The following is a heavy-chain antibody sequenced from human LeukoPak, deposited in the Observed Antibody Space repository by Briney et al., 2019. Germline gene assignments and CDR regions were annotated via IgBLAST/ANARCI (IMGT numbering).Heavy chain of an antibody. CDR3: AREMATMGGVYYMDV. Sequence: ASVKVSCKASGYTFTSYGISWVRRAPGQGLEWMGWISAYNGNTNYAQKLQGRVTMTTDTSTSTAYMELRSLRSDDTAVYYCAREMATMGGVYYMDVWGKGTTVTIS. CDR2: ISAYNGNT. CDR1: GYTFTSYG. D-gene: IGHD5-24*01. V-gene: IGHV1-18*01. J-gene: IGHJ6*03.